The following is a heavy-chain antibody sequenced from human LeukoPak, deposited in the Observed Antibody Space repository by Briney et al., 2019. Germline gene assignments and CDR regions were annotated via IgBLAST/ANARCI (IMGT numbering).Heavy chain of an antibody. J-gene: IGHJ3*02. D-gene: IGHD3-3*01. CDR2: FDPEDGET. CDR1: GYTLTELS. Sequence: GASVKVSCKVSGYTLTELSMHWVRQAPGKGLEWMGGFDPEDGETIYAQKFQGRVTMTEDTSTDTAYVELSSLRSEDTAVYYCATGFWSGYPLGAFDIWGQGTMVTVSS. CDR3: ATGFWSGYPLGAFDI. V-gene: IGHV1-24*01.